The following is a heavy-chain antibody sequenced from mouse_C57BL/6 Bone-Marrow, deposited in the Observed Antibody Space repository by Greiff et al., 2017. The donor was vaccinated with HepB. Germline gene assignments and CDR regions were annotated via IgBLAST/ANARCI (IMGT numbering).Heavy chain of an antibody. CDR3: ARWSYDYGGFAY. D-gene: IGHD2-4*01. Sequence: VKLMESGAELARPGASVKLSCKASGYTFTSYGISWVKQRTGQGLEWIGEIYPRSGNTYYNEKFKGKATLTADKSSSTAYMELRSLTSEDSAVYFCARWSYDYGGFAYWGQGTLVTVSA. V-gene: IGHV1-81*01. J-gene: IGHJ3*01. CDR2: IYPRSGNT. CDR1: GYTFTSYG.